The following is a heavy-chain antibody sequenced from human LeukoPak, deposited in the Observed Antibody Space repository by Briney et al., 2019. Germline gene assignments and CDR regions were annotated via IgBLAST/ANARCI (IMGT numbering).Heavy chain of an antibody. CDR1: GFTFSSYA. Sequence: GGSLRLSCAASGFTFSSYAMYRVRQAPGKGLEWVAVISSDGRNEYYADSVRGRFTISRDNSKNTVYLQMNSLRPEDTAVYYCARDPGRVGMRYYFDFWGQGTLVTVSS. CDR3: ARDPGRVGMRYYFDF. J-gene: IGHJ4*02. D-gene: IGHD3-10*01. CDR2: ISSDGRNE. V-gene: IGHV3-30*04.